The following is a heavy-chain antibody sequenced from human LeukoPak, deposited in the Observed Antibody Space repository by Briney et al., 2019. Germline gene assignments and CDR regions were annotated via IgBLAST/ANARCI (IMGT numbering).Heavy chain of an antibody. CDR2: IYYSGST. CDR3: ARGHYYDSTEFDY. D-gene: IGHD3-22*01. CDR1: GGSISSSSYY. Sequence: SETLSLTCTVSGGSISSSSYYWGWIRQPPGKGLEWIGSIYYSGSTNYNPSLKSRVTISVDTSKNQFSLKLSSVTAADTAVYYCARGHYYDSTEFDYWGQGTLVTVSS. J-gene: IGHJ4*02. V-gene: IGHV4-39*07.